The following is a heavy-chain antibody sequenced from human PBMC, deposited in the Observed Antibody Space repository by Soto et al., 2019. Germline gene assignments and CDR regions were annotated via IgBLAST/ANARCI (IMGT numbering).Heavy chain of an antibody. Sequence: PSETLSLTCAVYGVSFSGYYWRWIRPPPGKGLEWIREINHSGSTNYNPSLKSRVTISVDTSKNQFTLKLSSVTAADTAVYFCALGSTIYYYIWGSYHRDYWGQGTRVTVSS. CDR1: GVSFSGYY. J-gene: IGHJ4*02. CDR3: ALGSTIYYYIWGSYHRDY. D-gene: IGHD3-16*02. V-gene: IGHV4-34*01. CDR2: INHSGST.